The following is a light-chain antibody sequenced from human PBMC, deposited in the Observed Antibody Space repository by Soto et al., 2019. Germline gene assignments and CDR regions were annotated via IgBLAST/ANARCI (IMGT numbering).Light chain of an antibody. CDR2: DAS. J-gene: IGKJ4*01. V-gene: IGKV3-11*01. CDR1: EGVSSY. CDR3: QQCTNWPPEVT. Sequence: EIVLTQSPATLSLSPGERANLSCRAGEGVSSYLAWYQQKPGQAPRLLIYDASNRATGIPARFSGGGSGTDFTLTIGSLEPEDFAVYYCQQCTNWPPEVTFGGGTKVDIK.